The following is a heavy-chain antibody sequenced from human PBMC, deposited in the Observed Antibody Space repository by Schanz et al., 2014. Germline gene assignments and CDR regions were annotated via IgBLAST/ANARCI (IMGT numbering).Heavy chain of an antibody. Sequence: EVQLVQSGGGLVQRGGSLRLSCAASGFTFSSHWMHWVRQDPGKGLVWVARINSVGSNTDYADSVTGRFTISRDNAKNTLYLQMNTLRAEDTAVYYCARKMKLGVYGGKGHDSLDIWGQGTMVTVSS. J-gene: IGHJ3*02. CDR1: GFTFSSHW. CDR3: ARKMKLGVYGGKGHDSLDI. D-gene: IGHD4-17*01. V-gene: IGHV3-74*01. CDR2: INSVGSNT.